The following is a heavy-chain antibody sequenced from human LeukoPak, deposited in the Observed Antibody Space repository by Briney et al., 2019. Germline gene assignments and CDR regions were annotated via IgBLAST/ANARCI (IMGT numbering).Heavy chain of an antibody. J-gene: IGHJ5*02. V-gene: IGHV4-30-4*01. CDR1: GGSISSGDYY. Sequence: KPSQTLSLTCTVSGGSISSGDYYWSWIRQPPGKGLEWIGYIYYSGSTYYNPSLKSRVTISVDTSKNQFSLKLSSVTAADTAVYYCARAGGAVAGTWFDAWGQGTLVTVSS. CDR2: IYYSGST. D-gene: IGHD6-19*01. CDR3: ARAGGAVAGTWFDA.